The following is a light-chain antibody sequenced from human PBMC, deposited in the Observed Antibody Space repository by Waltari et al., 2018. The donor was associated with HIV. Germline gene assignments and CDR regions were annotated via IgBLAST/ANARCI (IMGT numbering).Light chain of an antibody. CDR2: WAS. CDR1: QRVFYNSNKKNY. J-gene: IGKJ4*01. Sequence: IVMTQSPDSLAVSLGERATINCKSSQRVFYNSNKKNYFAWYQQKPGQPPKMIIYWASNRESGVPDRLSGSGSGTDFTLTISSLQAEDVAVYVCQQYYSTPLTFDGGTKVEIK. CDR3: QQYYSTPLT. V-gene: IGKV4-1*01.